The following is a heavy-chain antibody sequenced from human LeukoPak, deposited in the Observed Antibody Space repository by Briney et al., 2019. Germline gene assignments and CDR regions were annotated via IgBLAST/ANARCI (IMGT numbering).Heavy chain of an antibody. CDR2: IYHSGST. D-gene: IGHD6-19*01. J-gene: IGHJ3*02. CDR3: ARADGIAVAGLDAFDI. Sequence: SGTLSLTCAVSGGSISSSNWWSWVRQPPGKGLEWIGEIYHSGSTNYNPSLKSRVTISVDKSKNQFSLKLSSVTAADTAVYYCARADGIAVAGLDAFDIWGQGTMVTVSS. V-gene: IGHV4-4*02. CDR1: GGSISSSNW.